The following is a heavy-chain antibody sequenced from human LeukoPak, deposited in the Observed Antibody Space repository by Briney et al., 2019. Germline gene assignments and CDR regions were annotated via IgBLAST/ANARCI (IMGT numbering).Heavy chain of an antibody. CDR3: AKGSPYYYDSSGYYL. V-gene: IGHV3-9*01. CDR1: GFTFDDYA. Sequence: GGSLRLSCAASGFTFDDYAMHWVRQAPGKGLEWVSGISWNSGSIGYADSVKGRFTISRDNAKNSLYLQMNRLRAEDTALYYCAKGSPYYYDSSGYYLWGQGTLVTVSS. D-gene: IGHD3-22*01. CDR2: ISWNSGSI. J-gene: IGHJ4*02.